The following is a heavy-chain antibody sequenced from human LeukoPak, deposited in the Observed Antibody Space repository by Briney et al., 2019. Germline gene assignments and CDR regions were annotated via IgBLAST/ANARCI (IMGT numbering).Heavy chain of an antibody. CDR2: FYYSGST. J-gene: IGHJ4*02. D-gene: IGHD2-21*02. Sequence: SETLSLTCTVSGGSISSSGYYWDWIRQPPGQGLEWIGNFYYSGSTYYNPSLKSRVTISVDTSKNQFSLRLSSVTAADTAVYYCARQSYCGGDCYSVTLWGQGTLVTVSS. V-gene: IGHV4-39*01. CDR3: ARQSYCGGDCYSVTL. CDR1: GGSISSSGYY.